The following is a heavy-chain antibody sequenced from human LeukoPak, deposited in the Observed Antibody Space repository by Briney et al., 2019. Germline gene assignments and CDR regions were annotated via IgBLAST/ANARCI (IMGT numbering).Heavy chain of an antibody. CDR3: ARDRASALGYCSGGSCYYYYYGMDV. V-gene: IGHV4-31*03. CDR1: GGSLRTGGYY. J-gene: IGHJ6*04. CDR2: IYSRWST. Sequence: SQTLSLTCTLSGGSLRTGGYYWRWIPQPPWTGLEWLEYIYSRWSTYYNPSLKSRVTISVGTSKNQFSLKLSSVTAADTAVYYCARDRASALGYCSGGSCYYYYYGMDVWGKGTTVTVSS. D-gene: IGHD2-15*01.